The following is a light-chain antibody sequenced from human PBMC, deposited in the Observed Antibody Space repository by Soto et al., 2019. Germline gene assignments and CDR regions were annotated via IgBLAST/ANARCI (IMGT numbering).Light chain of an antibody. J-gene: IGLJ1*01. CDR1: SSDVGAYNY. CDR3: SSSTIPSRV. CDR2: DVS. V-gene: IGLV2-14*01. Sequence: QSALTQPASVSGSPGQSITISCTGTSSDVGAYNYVSWYQQHPGTAPRLMIYDVSTRPSGVSDRFSGSKSGNTASLTISGLQAEDDADYYCSSSTIPSRVFGTGTKVTVL.